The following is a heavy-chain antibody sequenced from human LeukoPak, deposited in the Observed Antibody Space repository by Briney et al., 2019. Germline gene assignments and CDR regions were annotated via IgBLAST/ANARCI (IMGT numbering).Heavy chain of an antibody. V-gene: IGHV4-59*11. Sequence: PSETLSLTCTVSGGSISSHYWSWLRQPPGKGLEWIGYIYYTGSTNYNPFLKSRVTISADTSKNQFSLKLGSVTAADTAVNNCCRGPYYYDSSGYYYSYFDYWGQGTLVTVSS. CDR3: CRGPYYYDSSGYYYSYFDY. CDR1: GGSISSHY. CDR2: IYYTGST. D-gene: IGHD3-22*01. J-gene: IGHJ4*02.